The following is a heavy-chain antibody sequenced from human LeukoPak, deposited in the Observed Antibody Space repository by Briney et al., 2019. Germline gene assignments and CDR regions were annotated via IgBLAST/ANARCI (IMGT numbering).Heavy chain of an antibody. CDR1: GYTFTNYG. V-gene: IGHV1-18*01. Sequence: ASVKVSCKASGYTFTNYGISWVRQAPGQGLEWMGCISGYNGDTNYAKKVQGRVTMTTDTSTSTAYMELRSLRSDDTAVCYCARRTYYYGSGSYNNNYYYYMDVWGKGTTVTVSS. CDR3: ARRTYYYGSGSYNNNYYYYMDV. D-gene: IGHD3-10*01. J-gene: IGHJ6*03. CDR2: ISGYNGDT.